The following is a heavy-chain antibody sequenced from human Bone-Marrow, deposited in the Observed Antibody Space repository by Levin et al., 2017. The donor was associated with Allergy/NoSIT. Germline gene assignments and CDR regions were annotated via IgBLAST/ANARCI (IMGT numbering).Heavy chain of an antibody. J-gene: IGHJ4*02. CDR2: IYSGGST. D-gene: IGHD3-10*01. CDR3: ARGWFGELLSH. Sequence: LSLTCAASGFTVSSNYMSWVRQAPGKGPEWVSVIYSGGSTYYADSVKGRFTISRDNSKNTLYLQMNSLRAEDTAVYYCARGWFGELLSHGGQGTLVTVSS. V-gene: IGHV3-53*01. CDR1: GFTVSSNY.